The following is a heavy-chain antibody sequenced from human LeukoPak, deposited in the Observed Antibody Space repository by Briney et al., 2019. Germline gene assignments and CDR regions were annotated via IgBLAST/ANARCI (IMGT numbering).Heavy chain of an antibody. V-gene: IGHV3-23*01. CDR3: ARDRRYYGMDV. CDR2: IGNSGGSI. Sequence: QSGGSLRLSCAASGFTFSSYAMSWVRQAPGKGLEWVSIIGNSGGSIYYADSVKGRFTISRDNSKNTLSLQMNSLRAEDTAVYYCARDRRYYGMDVWGQGTTVTVSS. CDR1: GFTFSSYA. J-gene: IGHJ6*02.